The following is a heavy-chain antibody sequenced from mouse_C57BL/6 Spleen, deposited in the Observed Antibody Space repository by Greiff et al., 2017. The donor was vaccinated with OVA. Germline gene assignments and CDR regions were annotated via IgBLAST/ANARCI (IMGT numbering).Heavy chain of an antibody. Sequence: VQLQQSVAELVRPGASVKLSCTASGFNIKNTHMHWVKQRPEQGLEWIGRIDPANGNTKYAPKFQGKATITADTSSNTAYLQLSSLTSEDTAIYYCAGFTTVVATDYWGQGTTLTVSS. CDR3: AGFTTVVATDY. D-gene: IGHD1-1*01. CDR1: GFNIKNTH. V-gene: IGHV14-3*01. CDR2: IDPANGNT. J-gene: IGHJ2*01.